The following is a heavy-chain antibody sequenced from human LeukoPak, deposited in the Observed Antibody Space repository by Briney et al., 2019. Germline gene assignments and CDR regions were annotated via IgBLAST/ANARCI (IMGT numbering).Heavy chain of an antibody. Sequence: GESLKISCKGSGYSFTSYWIGWVRQMPGKGLEWMGIIYPGDSDTRYSPSFHGQVTFSADKSISTAYLQWSSLKASDTAMYYCARQILYSSSWYYWFDPWGQGTLVTVSS. V-gene: IGHV5-51*01. D-gene: IGHD6-13*01. CDR2: IYPGDSDT. J-gene: IGHJ5*02. CDR3: ARQILYSSSWYYWFDP. CDR1: GYSFTSYW.